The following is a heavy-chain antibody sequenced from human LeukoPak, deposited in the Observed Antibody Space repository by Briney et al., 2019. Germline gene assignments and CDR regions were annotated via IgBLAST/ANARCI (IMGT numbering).Heavy chain of an antibody. CDR1: GFTFSNFG. D-gene: IGHD3-22*01. Sequence: GGSLRLSCAASGFTFSNFGMHWVRQAPGKGLEWVAVISHDGSNKYYADSVKGRFTISRDKSKDTVYLQMNGLRVEDPAVYFCAKGNYYDISLPFDYWGQASLV. CDR3: AKGNYYDISLPFDY. CDR2: ISHDGSNK. J-gene: IGHJ4*02. V-gene: IGHV3-30*18.